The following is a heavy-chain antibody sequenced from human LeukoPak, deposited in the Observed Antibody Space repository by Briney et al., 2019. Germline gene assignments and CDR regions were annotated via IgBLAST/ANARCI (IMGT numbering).Heavy chain of an antibody. CDR1: GFTFTDYA. CDR2: INHNGNVN. J-gene: IGHJ6*02. V-gene: IGHV3-7*03. D-gene: IGHD3-16*01. CDR3: ARGGGLDV. Sequence: GGSLRLSCAASGFTFTDYAMNWARQAPGKGLEWVASINHNGNVNYYVDSVKGRFTISRDNAKNSLYLQMSNLRAEDTAVYFCARGGGLDVWGQGATVTVSS.